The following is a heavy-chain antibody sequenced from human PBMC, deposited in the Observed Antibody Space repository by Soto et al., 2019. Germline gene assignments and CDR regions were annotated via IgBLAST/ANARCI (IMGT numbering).Heavy chain of an antibody. D-gene: IGHD6-19*01. V-gene: IGHV4-34*01. Sequence: QVQLQQWGAGLLKPPETLSLTGIVYGGSVINNYWNWIRQPPGKGLEWIGEINHSGSTNYNPSLKSRLTISVDTSKNQFSLKLGSVTAADTAEYYCARGKMAGDSFDIWGQGTMVTVSS. CDR2: INHSGST. J-gene: IGHJ3*02. CDR1: GGSVINNY. CDR3: ARGKMAGDSFDI.